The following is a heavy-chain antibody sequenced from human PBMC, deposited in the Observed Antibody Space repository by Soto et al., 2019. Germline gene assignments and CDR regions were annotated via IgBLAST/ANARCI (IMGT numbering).Heavy chain of an antibody. D-gene: IGHD3-16*02. CDR2: IYHSGST. Sequence: QVQLQESGPGLVKPSGTLSVTCAVSGGSISSSNWWNWVRQPPGKGLEWIGEIYHSGSTNYNPSLRSRVNISLDKSKNQFCLRVRSVTAADTAEYYWARAWPSVESYGSGVMGVWGQGTTVTVSS. V-gene: IGHV4-4*02. CDR1: GGSISSSNW. J-gene: IGHJ6*02. CDR3: ARAWPSVESYGSGVMGV.